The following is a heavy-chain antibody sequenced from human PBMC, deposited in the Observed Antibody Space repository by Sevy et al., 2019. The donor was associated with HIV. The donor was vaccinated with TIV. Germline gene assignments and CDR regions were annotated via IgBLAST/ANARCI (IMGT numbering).Heavy chain of an antibody. V-gene: IGHV1-18*01. D-gene: IGHD3-10*01. CDR1: GYTFTSYG. Sequence: ASVKVSCKASGYTFTSYGISWVRQAPGQGLEWMGWISAYNGNTNYAQKLQGRVTMTTDTSTSTAYMEVRSLRSDDTAVYYCAINSYYYGSGSYGLSTNWFDPWGQGTLVTVSS. CDR3: AINSYYYGSGSYGLSTNWFDP. J-gene: IGHJ5*02. CDR2: ISAYNGNT.